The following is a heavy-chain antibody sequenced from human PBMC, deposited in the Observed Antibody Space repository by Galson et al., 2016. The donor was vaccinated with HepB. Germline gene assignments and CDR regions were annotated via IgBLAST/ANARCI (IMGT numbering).Heavy chain of an antibody. CDR3: ARGGRDYYGSGYRGFVDL. J-gene: IGHJ5*02. Sequence: SLRLSCAASGFTFNIYDMRWVRQSIRQGLEWVSTIRPPGDTYYVDSVKGRFTISREDAQSSLYLQMNSLTDGDTAVYYCARGGRDYYGSGYRGFVDLWGLGTLVIVSS. CDR1: GFTFNIYD. CDR2: IRPPGDT. D-gene: IGHD3-10*01. V-gene: IGHV3-13*01.